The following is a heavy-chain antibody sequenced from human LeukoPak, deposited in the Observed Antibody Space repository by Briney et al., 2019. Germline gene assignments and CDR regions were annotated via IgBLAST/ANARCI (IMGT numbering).Heavy chain of an antibody. CDR3: ARHDYTGVDY. CDR1: GGSISSSSYY. V-gene: IGHV4-39*01. Sequence: SETLSLTCTVSGGSISSSSYYWGWLRQPPGTGLEWLGSIYYSGSTYYNPSLKSRVTISVDTSKNQFSLKLSSVTAADTAVYYCARHDYTGVDYWGQGTLVTVSS. CDR2: IYYSGST. D-gene: IGHD3-3*01. J-gene: IGHJ4*02.